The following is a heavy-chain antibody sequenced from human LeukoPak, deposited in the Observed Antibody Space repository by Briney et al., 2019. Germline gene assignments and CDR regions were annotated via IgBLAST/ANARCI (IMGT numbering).Heavy chain of an antibody. J-gene: IGHJ3*02. CDR3: ARDRPFDI. CDR2: ISYDGSNK. Sequence: GRSLRLSCAASGFTFSSYAMHWVRQAPGKGLEWVPVISYDGSNKYYADSVKGRFTVSRDNSKNTLYLQMNSLRAEDTAVYYCARDRPFDIWGQGTMVTVSS. V-gene: IGHV3-30*04. CDR1: GFTFSSYA.